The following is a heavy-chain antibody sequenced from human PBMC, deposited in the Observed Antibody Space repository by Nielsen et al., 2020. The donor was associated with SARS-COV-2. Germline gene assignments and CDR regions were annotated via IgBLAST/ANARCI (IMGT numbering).Heavy chain of an antibody. Sequence: ESLKISCTVSGCSVSSGSYYWSWIRQPPGKGLEWIGYIYYSGSTNYNPSLKSRVTISVDTSKNQFSLKLSSVTAADTAVYYCARGWAAMVTGYYFDYWGQGTLVTVSS. CDR1: GCSVSSGSYY. D-gene: IGHD5-18*01. J-gene: IGHJ4*02. CDR2: IYYSGST. V-gene: IGHV4-61*01. CDR3: ARGWAAMVTGYYFDY.